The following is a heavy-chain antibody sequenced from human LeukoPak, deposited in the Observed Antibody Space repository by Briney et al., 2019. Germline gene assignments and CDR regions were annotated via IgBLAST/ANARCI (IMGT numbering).Heavy chain of an antibody. CDR3: ARRQKGSGSYYFDY. Sequence: SETLSLTCTVSGGSISSYYWSWIRQPPGKGVEWIGYIYYSGSTNYNPSLKSRVTISVDTSKNQFSLKLSSVTAADTAVYYCARRQKGSGSYYFDYWGQGTLVTVSS. CDR2: IYYSGST. J-gene: IGHJ4*02. D-gene: IGHD1-26*01. V-gene: IGHV4-59*08. CDR1: GGSISSYY.